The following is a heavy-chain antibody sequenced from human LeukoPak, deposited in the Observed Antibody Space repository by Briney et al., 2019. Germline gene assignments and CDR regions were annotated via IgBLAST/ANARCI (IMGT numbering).Heavy chain of an antibody. J-gene: IGHJ4*02. V-gene: IGHV1-2*02. CDR2: INPNSGGT. CDR1: GYTFTGYY. D-gene: IGHD3-10*01. Sequence: ASVKVSCKASGYTFTGYYMHWVRQAPGQGLEWMGWINPNSGGTNYAQKFQGRVTMTRDTSISTAYMELSRLRSDDTAVYYCARDKGLLWFGELFNFDYWGQGTLVTVSS. CDR3: ARDKGLLWFGELFNFDY.